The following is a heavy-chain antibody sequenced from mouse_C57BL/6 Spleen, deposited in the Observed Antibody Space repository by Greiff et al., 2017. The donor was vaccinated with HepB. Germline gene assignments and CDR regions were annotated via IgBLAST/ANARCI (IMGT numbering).Heavy chain of an antibody. J-gene: IGHJ4*01. Sequence: VHVKQSVAELVRPGASVKLSCTASGFNIKNTYMHWVKQRPEQGLEWIGRIDPANGNTKYAPKFQGKATITADTSSNTAYLQLSSLTSEDTAIYYCARTAQATLGYAMDYWGQGTSVTVSS. D-gene: IGHD3-2*02. CDR1: GFNIKNTY. CDR2: IDPANGNT. V-gene: IGHV14-3*01. CDR3: ARTAQATLGYAMDY.